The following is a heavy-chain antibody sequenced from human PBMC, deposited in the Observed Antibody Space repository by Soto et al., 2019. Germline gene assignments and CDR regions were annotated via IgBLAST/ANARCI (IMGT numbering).Heavy chain of an antibody. CDR3: ARSEPRLGYCSGGSCYEWFDP. Sequence: ASVKVSCKASGYTFTGYYMHWVRQAPGQGLEWMGWINPNSGGTNYAQKLQGRVTMTRDTSISTAYMELSRLRSDDTAVYYCARSEPRLGYCSGGSCYEWFDPWGQGTLVTVSS. V-gene: IGHV1-2*02. D-gene: IGHD2-15*01. J-gene: IGHJ5*02. CDR2: INPNSGGT. CDR1: GYTFTGYY.